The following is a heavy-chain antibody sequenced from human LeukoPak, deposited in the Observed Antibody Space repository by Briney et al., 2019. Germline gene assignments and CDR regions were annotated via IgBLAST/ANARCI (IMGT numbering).Heavy chain of an antibody. D-gene: IGHD3-10*01. CDR3: AKDDVLLWFGELEFDY. V-gene: IGHV3-23*01. CDR1: GFTLSSYA. CDR2: ISGGGGST. J-gene: IGHJ4*02. Sequence: GGSLRLSCAASGFTLSSYAMTWVRQAPGKGLEWVSAISGGGGSTFYADSVKGRFTISRDNSKNTLYLQMNSLRAEDTAVYYCAKDDVLLWFGELEFDYWGQGTLVTVSS.